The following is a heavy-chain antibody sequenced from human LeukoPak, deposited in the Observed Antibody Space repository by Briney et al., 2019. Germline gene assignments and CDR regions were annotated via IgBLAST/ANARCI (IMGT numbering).Heavy chain of an antibody. CDR1: GFTFSSYE. D-gene: IGHD3-10*01. CDR2: ISSSGSTI. Sequence: PGGSLRLSCAASGFTFSSYEMNGVRQAPGKGLEWVSYISSSGSTIYYADSVKGRFTISRDNSKNTLYLQVNSLRVEDTAVYYCARDFVVNYGWAAFDIWGQGTMVTVSS. J-gene: IGHJ3*02. V-gene: IGHV3-48*03. CDR3: ARDFVVNYGWAAFDI.